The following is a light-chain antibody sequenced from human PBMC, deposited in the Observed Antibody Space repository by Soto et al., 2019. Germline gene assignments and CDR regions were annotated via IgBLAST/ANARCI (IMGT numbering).Light chain of an antibody. CDR1: QSVSSN. Sequence: EIVMTQSPATLSVSPGERATLSCRASQSVSSNLAWYQQKPGQAPRLLIYGASTRATGIPARFSGSGSGTEFTLTISSLQSEDFAVFYCQQYGASPFTFGPGT. V-gene: IGKV3-15*01. CDR3: QQYGASPFT. J-gene: IGKJ3*01. CDR2: GAS.